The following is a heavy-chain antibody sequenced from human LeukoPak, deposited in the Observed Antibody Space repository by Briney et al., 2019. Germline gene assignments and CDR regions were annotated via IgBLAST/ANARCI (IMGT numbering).Heavy chain of an antibody. CDR3: AKSSGSSRLYPLDD. Sequence: GGSLRLSCAGSGFTFSNYAMSWVRQAPGKGLEWVSTISGSSGYTYYGGSVKGRFTISRDNSMNTLYLQMNSLRAEDTAVYYCAKSSGSSRLYPLDDWGQGTLVTVSS. J-gene: IGHJ4*02. CDR1: GFTFSNYA. CDR2: ISGSSGYT. V-gene: IGHV3-23*01. D-gene: IGHD1-26*01.